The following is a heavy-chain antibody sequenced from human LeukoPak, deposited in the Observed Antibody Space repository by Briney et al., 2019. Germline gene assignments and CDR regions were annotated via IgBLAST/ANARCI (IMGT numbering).Heavy chain of an antibody. Sequence: SETLSLTCSVSGVSMYSNYWSWIRQTAGRGLEWIGRFYVGVGPNYNPSFKSRVTMSVDTSKNQLVLKLSAVTAADTAVYYCARMRPYDSTGYSPGHYMDVWGKGTTVTVYS. CDR2: FYVGVGP. V-gene: IGHV4-4*07. D-gene: IGHD3-22*01. CDR3: ARMRPYDSTGYSPGHYMDV. CDR1: GVSMYSNY. J-gene: IGHJ6*03.